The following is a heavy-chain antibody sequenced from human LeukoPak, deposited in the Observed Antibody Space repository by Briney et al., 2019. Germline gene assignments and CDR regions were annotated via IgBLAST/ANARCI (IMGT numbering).Heavy chain of an antibody. CDR3: ARGAITMVRGVISWFDP. V-gene: IGHV1-2*06. CDR2: INPNSGGT. CDR1: GYTFTGYY. Sequence: ASAKVSCKASGYTFTGYYMHWVRQAPGQGLEWMGRINPNSGGTNYAQKFQGRVTMTRDTSISTAYMELSRLRSDDTAVYYCARGAITMVRGVISWFDPWGQGTLVTVSS. D-gene: IGHD3-10*01. J-gene: IGHJ5*02.